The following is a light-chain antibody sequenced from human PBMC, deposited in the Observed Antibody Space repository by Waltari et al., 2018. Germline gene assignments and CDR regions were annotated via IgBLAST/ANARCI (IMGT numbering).Light chain of an antibody. CDR1: QSVMNN. V-gene: IGKV3-15*01. Sequence: EIVMTQSPATLSVSPGERATLSCRASQSVMNNLVWYQQKPGQAPRLLIYGASTRVTGIPARFSGSGSGTEFTLTISSLQSEDFAVYYCQQYNNWPPWTFGQGTKVEIK. CDR2: GAS. J-gene: IGKJ1*01. CDR3: QQYNNWPPWT.